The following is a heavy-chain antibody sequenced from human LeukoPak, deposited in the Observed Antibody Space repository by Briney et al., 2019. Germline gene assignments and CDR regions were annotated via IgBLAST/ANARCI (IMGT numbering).Heavy chain of an antibody. CDR1: GFTFSNYA. Sequence: PGGSLRLSCAASGFTFSNYAMTWVRQAPGKGVEGVSSVTASGGGSYYAGSVKDRFTISRDNSRNTLYLQMNSLGVGDTAVYYCAKDRYYGDRAVTHFDYWGQGALVTVSS. CDR3: AKDRYYGDRAVTHFDY. CDR2: VTASGGGS. V-gene: IGHV3-23*01. J-gene: IGHJ4*02. D-gene: IGHD4-17*01.